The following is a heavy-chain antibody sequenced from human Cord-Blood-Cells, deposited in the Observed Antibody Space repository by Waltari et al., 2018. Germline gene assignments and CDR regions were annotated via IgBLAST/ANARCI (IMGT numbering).Heavy chain of an antibody. D-gene: IGHD2-15*01. V-gene: IGHV1-18*01. CDR2: ISAYNGNT. CDR3: ARDSWVVVVAATRRWFDP. J-gene: IGHJ5*02. CDR1: GYTFTSYG. Sequence: QVQLVQSGAEVKKPGASVKVSCKASGYTFTSYGISWVRQAPGQGLEWMGWISAYNGNTNYAQKLQGRVTMTTDTSTSTAYMELRSLRSDDTAVYYCARDSWVVVVAATRRWFDPWGQGTLVTVSS.